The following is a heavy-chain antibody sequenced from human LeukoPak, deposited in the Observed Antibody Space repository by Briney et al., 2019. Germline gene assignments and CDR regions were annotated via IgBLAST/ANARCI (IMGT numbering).Heavy chain of an antibody. CDR1: GFTFSSYW. J-gene: IGHJ6*02. CDR2: INSDGSST. CDR3: ARDYYGSGRGREYYYYGMAV. Sequence: GGSLRLSCAASGFTFSSYWMHWVRQAPGKGLVWVSRINSDGSSTSYADSVKGRFTTSRDNAKNTLYLQMNSLRAEDTAVNYCARDYYGSGRGREYYYYGMAVWGQGTTVTVSS. D-gene: IGHD3-10*01. V-gene: IGHV3-74*01.